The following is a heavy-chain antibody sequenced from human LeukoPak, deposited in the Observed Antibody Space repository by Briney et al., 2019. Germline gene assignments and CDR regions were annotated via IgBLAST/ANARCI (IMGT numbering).Heavy chain of an antibody. Sequence: SVKVSCKASGGTFSSYAISWVRQAPGQGLGWMGGIIPIFGTANYAQKFQGRVTITADESTSTAYMELSSLRSEDTAVYYCAREGYSDSNHFHYYYYYMDVWGKGTTVTVSS. CDR2: IIPIFGTA. CDR3: AREGYSDSNHFHYYYYYMDV. J-gene: IGHJ6*03. V-gene: IGHV1-69*13. D-gene: IGHD6-13*01. CDR1: GGTFSSYA.